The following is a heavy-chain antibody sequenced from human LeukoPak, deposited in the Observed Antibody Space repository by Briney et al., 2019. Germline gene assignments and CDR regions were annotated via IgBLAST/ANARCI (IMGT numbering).Heavy chain of an antibody. CDR1: GGSISSSSYY. J-gene: IGHJ5*02. CDR2: IYYSGST. D-gene: IGHD1-14*01. CDR3: ARDYPGGFDP. V-gene: IGHV4-39*07. Sequence: PSETLSLTCTVPGGSISSSSYYWGWIRQPPGKGLEWIGSIYYSGSTYYNPSLKSRVTISVDTSKNQFSLRLSSVTAADTAVYYCARDYPGGFDPWGQGTLVTVSS.